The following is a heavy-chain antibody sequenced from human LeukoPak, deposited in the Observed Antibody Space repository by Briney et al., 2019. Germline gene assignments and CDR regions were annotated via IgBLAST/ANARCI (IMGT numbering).Heavy chain of an antibody. Sequence: GGSLRLSCAASGFTFSSYGMHWVRQAPGKGLAWVAVISYDGSNKYYADSVKGRFTISRDSSKNTLYLQMNSLRAEDTAVYYCAKGGELRYFDWSSGYYFDYWGQGTLGTVSS. CDR1: GFTFSSYG. CDR3: AKGGELRYFDWSSGYYFDY. D-gene: IGHD3-9*01. CDR2: ISYDGSNK. J-gene: IGHJ4*02. V-gene: IGHV3-30*18.